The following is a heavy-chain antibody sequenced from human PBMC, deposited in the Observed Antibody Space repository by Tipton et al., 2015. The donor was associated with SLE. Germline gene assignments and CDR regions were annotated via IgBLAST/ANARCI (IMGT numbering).Heavy chain of an antibody. CDR2: IYYSGST. CDR3: ARVTRGGASRAWFDP. Sequence: TLSLTCAVSGASVSSSDWWTWVRQPPGKGLEWIGEIYYSGSTNYNPSLRSRVAISVDKSKNQLLLKLNSVTAADTAVYYCARVTRGGASRAWFDPWGQGTLVTVSS. D-gene: IGHD4-11*01. V-gene: IGHV4-4*02. J-gene: IGHJ5*02. CDR1: GASVSSSDW.